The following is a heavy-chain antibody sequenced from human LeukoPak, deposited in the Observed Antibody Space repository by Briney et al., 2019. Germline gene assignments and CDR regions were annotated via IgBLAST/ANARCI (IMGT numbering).Heavy chain of an antibody. D-gene: IGHD3-10*01. Sequence: GGSLRLSCAASGFSFNNYAMSWVRQAPGKGLEWDSAITGSGGTTYYADSVKGRFTISRDNSKNTLYLQMNSLRAEDTAVYYCAKAFYGSGSFYNPFDYWGQGALVTVSS. J-gene: IGHJ4*02. CDR3: AKAFYGSGSFYNPFDY. V-gene: IGHV3-23*01. CDR2: ITGSGGTT. CDR1: GFSFNNYA.